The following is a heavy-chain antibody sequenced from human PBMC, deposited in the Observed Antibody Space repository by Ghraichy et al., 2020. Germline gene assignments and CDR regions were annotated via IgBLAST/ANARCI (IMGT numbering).Heavy chain of an antibody. J-gene: IGHJ5*02. V-gene: IGHV4-59*01. CDR3: ARGGPIYGGNSWWFDP. Sequence: SQTLSLTCTVSGGSISSYYWSWIRQPPGKGLEWIGYIYYSGSTNYNPSLKSRVTISVDTSKNQFSLKLSSVTAADTAVYYCARGGPIYGGNSWWFDPWGQGTLVTVSS. CDR1: GGSISSYY. D-gene: IGHD4-23*01. CDR2: IYYSGST.